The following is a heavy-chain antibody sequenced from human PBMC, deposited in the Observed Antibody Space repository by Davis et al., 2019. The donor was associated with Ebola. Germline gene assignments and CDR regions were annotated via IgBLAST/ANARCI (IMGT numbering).Heavy chain of an antibody. CDR1: GFTVSSNY. D-gene: IGHD3-10*01. V-gene: IGHV3-53*01. J-gene: IGHJ6*02. CDR2: IYSGGST. Sequence: GGSLRLSCAASGFTVSSNYMSWVRQAPGKGLEWVSVIYSGGSTYYADSVKGRFTISRDNSKNTLYLQMNSLRAEDTAVYYCARDHRVWFGELLYYYYGMDVWGQGTTVTVSS. CDR3: ARDHRVWFGELLYYYYGMDV.